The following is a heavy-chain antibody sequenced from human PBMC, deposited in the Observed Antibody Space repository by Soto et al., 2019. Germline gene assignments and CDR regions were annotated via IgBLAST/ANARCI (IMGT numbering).Heavy chain of an antibody. D-gene: IGHD2-15*01. CDR3: ASGYCSGGSCYSYYYCYGMDV. J-gene: IGHJ6*02. CDR2: IKQDGSEK. Sequence: EVQLVESGGGLVQPGGSLRLSCAASGFTFSSYWMSWVRQAPGKGLEWVANIKQDGSEKYYVDSVKGRFTISRDNAKNSLYLQMNSLRAEDTAVYYCASGYCSGGSCYSYYYCYGMDVWGQGTTVTVSS. V-gene: IGHV3-7*05. CDR1: GFTFSSYW.